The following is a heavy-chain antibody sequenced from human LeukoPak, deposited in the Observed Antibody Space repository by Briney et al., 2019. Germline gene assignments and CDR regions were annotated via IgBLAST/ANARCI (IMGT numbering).Heavy chain of an antibody. Sequence: SQTLSLTCTVSGGSISSGSYYWSWIRQPPGKGLEWIGEINHSGSTNYNPSLKSRVTISVDTPKNQFSLKLSSVTAADTAVYYCARGSFWSGRSWFDPWGQGTLVTVSS. CDR1: GGSISSGSYY. D-gene: IGHD3-3*01. CDR3: ARGSFWSGRSWFDP. V-gene: IGHV4-39*07. J-gene: IGHJ5*02. CDR2: INHSGST.